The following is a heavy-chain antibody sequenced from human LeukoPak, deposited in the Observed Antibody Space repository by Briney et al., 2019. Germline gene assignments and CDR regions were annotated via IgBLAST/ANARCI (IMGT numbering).Heavy chain of an antibody. D-gene: IGHD3-22*01. CDR2: INPNSGGT. J-gene: IGHJ4*02. V-gene: IGHV1-2*02. CDR3: ARVAIAMKLVGFDY. CDR1: GYIFTGYY. Sequence: GPVKVSCKASGYIFTGYYMHWVRQAPGQGLEWMGWINPNSGGTNYAQKFQGRVTMTRDTSISTAYMDLSRLGSDDTAVYYCARVAIAMKLVGFDYWGQRTLVTVSS.